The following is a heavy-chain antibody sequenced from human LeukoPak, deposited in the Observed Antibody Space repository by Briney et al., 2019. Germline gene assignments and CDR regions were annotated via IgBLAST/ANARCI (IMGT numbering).Heavy chain of an antibody. J-gene: IGHJ6*02. CDR2: IYTSGST. Sequence: SETLSLTCTVSGGSISSYYWSWIRQPAGKGLEWIGRIYTSGSTNYNPSLKSRDTMSVDTSKNQFSLKLSSVTAADTAVYYCAREGSSSGWYGHYYGMDVWGQGTTVTVSS. CDR3: AREGSSSGWYGHYYGMDV. V-gene: IGHV4-4*07. D-gene: IGHD6-19*01. CDR1: GGSISSYY.